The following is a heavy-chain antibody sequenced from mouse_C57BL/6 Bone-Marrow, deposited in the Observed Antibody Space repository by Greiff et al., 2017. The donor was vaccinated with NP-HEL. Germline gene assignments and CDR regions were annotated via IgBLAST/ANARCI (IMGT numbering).Heavy chain of an antibody. Sequence: EVQLQQSGPGLVKPSQSLSLTCSVTGYSITSGYYWNWIRQFPGNKLEWMGYISYDGSNNYNPSLKNRISITRDTSKNQFFLKLNSVTTEDTATYYCAREGIITTVVAEAYWGQGTLVTVSA. D-gene: IGHD1-1*01. CDR3: AREGIITTVVAEAY. CDR2: ISYDGSN. V-gene: IGHV3-6*01. J-gene: IGHJ3*01. CDR1: GYSITSGYY.